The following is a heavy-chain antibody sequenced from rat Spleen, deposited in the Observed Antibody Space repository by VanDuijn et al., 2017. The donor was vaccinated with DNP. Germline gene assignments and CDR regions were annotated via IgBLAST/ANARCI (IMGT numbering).Heavy chain of an antibody. J-gene: IGHJ2*01. V-gene: IGHV5-7*01. CDR1: GFIFSDYN. CDR3: ARPDY. CDR2: ISYDGSST. Sequence: EVQLVESGGGLVQPGGSMKLSCAASGFIFSDYNMAWVRQAPKKGLEWVATISYDGSSTYYRDSVKGRFTISRDNAKSTLFLQMDSLRSEDTATYYCARPDYWGQGVMVTVSS.